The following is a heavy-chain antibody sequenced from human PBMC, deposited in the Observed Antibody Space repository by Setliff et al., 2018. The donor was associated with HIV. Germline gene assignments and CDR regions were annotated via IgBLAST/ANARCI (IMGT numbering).Heavy chain of an antibody. CDR1: GFTFGDYA. Sequence: GGSLRLSCKTSGFTFGDYALSWFRQAPGKGLEWVSFIRTKTYGETTEYAASVKGRFTISRDDSQSISYLQMSSLKTEDTGVYYCSRTLGSYFDRSVYPGYWGQGTLVTVSS. CDR2: IRTKTYGETT. V-gene: IGHV3-49*03. D-gene: IGHD3-22*01. J-gene: IGHJ4*02. CDR3: SRTLGSYFDRSVYPGY.